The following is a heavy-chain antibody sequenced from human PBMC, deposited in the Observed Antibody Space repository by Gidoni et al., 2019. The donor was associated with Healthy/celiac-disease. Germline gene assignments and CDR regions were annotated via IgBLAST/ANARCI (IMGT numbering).Heavy chain of an antibody. D-gene: IGHD6-13*01. J-gene: IGHJ6*02. Sequence: QVQLQESGPGLVKPSQTLSLTCTVSGGSISSGGYYWSWIRQHPGKGLEWIGYTYYSGSTYYNPSLKSRVTISVDTSKNQFSLKLSSVTAADTAVYYCARDLPRGGAAAGYGMDVWGQGTTVTVSS. V-gene: IGHV4-31*03. CDR1: GGSISSGGYY. CDR2: TYYSGST. CDR3: ARDLPRGGAAAGYGMDV.